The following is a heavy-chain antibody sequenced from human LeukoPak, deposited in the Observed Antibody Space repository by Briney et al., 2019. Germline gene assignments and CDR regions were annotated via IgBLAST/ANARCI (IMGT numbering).Heavy chain of an antibody. CDR2: IKQDGTEK. D-gene: IGHD6-19*01. CDR3: ARDGSGWSVY. V-gene: IGHV3-7*01. CDR1: GFTFSGYW. J-gene: IGHJ4*02. Sequence: TGGSLRLSCAASGFTFSGYWMSWLRQAPGKGREWVANIKQDGTEKYVDSVKGLFITSRDNAKNSLYLQMNSLRAEDTAVYYCARDGSGWSVYWGQGTLVTVSS.